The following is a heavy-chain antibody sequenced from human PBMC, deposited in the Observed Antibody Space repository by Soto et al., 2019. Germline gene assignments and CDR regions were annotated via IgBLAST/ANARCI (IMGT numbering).Heavy chain of an antibody. J-gene: IGHJ4*02. CDR2: IFPPDPET. CDR3: ARQIGTTLYY. D-gene: IGHD3-16*01. V-gene: IGHV5-51*01. CDR1: EHSFSSYW. Sequence: PGESLKISCQGSEHSFSSYWIAWVRQMPGKGLEFMGIIFPPDPETRYSPSFQGQVTISVDKSINTAYLQWSSLKASDTAIYYCARQIGTTLYYWGQGTPVTVSS.